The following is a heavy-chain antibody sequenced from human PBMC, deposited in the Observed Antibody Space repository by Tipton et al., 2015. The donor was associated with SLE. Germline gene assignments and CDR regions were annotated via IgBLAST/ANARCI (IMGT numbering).Heavy chain of an antibody. CDR1: GYSISSGYY. CDR2: MYYGGTT. J-gene: IGHJ4*02. CDR3: ASLPRLLSGLTNDY. D-gene: IGHD2-21*01. V-gene: IGHV4-38-2*01. Sequence: TLSLTCAVSGYSISSGYYWSWIRQPPGKGLEWIGYMYYGGTTNYNPSLKSRVSISVDTSKNQFSLKLSSVTAADTAVYYCASLPRLLSGLTNDYWGQGTLVTVSS.